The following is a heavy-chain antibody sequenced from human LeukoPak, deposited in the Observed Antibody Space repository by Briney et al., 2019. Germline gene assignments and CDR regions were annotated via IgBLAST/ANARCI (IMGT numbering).Heavy chain of an antibody. D-gene: IGHD4-17*01. CDR2: IYYSGSA. V-gene: IGHV4-59*01. CDR3: ARTGSTVTMLYPFDH. CDR1: GGSIRSYY. J-gene: IGHJ4*02. Sequence: SETLSLTCTVSGGSIRSYYWSWIRQPPGKGLEWIGYIYYSGSANYNPSLKSRVSISVDTSKNQFSLKLSSVTAADTAVYYCARTGSTVTMLYPFDHWGQGTLVTVSS.